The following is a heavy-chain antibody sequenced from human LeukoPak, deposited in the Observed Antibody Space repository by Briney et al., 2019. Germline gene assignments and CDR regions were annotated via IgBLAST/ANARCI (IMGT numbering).Heavy chain of an antibody. CDR1: GFTFEDYD. Sequence: GGSLRLSCAASGFTFEDYDMNWVRQAPGKGLEWVSGIKWNGGSSGYADSVRGRFTISRDNAKNSLYLQMNSLRAEDTALYYCARDRNDYDFWSGYSMSYFDYWGQGTLVTVSS. D-gene: IGHD3-3*01. CDR2: IKWNGGSS. J-gene: IGHJ4*02. CDR3: ARDRNDYDFWSGYSMSYFDY. V-gene: IGHV3-20*04.